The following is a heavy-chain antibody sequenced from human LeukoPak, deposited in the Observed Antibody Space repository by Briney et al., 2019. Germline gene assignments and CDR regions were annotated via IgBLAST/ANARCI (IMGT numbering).Heavy chain of an antibody. CDR1: GFTFSSYW. D-gene: IGHD2-21*02. V-gene: IGHV3-7*04. CDR3: ARDQWRLFDY. J-gene: IGHJ4*02. CDR2: IKEDGSDK. Sequence: PGGSLRLSCAASGFTFSSYWMHWVRQAPGKGLEWVANIKEDGSDKYYVDSVKDRFTISRDNAKNSLYLQVNSLRVEDTAVYFCARDQWRLFDYWGQGTLVAVSS.